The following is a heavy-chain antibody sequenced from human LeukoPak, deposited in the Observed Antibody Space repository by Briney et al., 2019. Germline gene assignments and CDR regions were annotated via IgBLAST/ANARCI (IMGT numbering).Heavy chain of an antibody. D-gene: IGHD2/OR15-2a*01. V-gene: IGHV3-7*01. CDR3: ARTRLSCDC. J-gene: IGHJ4*02. CDR2: INLDGSEK. CDR1: GFTSSSYW. Sequence: GGSLRLSCAASGFTSSSYWMTWVRQGPGKGLEWVASINLDGSEKNYVDSVEGRFAISRDNAKKSLFLQMNSLRDEDTAVYYCARTRLSCDCWGQGTLVTVSS.